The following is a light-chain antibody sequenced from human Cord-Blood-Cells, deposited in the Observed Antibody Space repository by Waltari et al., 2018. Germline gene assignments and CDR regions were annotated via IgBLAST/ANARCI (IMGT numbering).Light chain of an antibody. J-gene: IGLJ3*02. CDR1: SSNIGSSY. CDR2: RNS. CDR3: AAWEGSLSGPV. V-gene: IGLV1-47*01. Sequence: QSVLTQPPSASGTTGQRVTISCSGRSSNIGSSYVYWDQQLPGTAPKLLIYRNSQRPSGVPDRFSGSKSGTSASLAISGLRAEDEADYYCAAWEGSLSGPVFGGGTKLTVL.